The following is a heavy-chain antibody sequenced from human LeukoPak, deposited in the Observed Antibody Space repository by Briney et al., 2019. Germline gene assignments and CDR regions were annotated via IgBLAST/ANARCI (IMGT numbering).Heavy chain of an antibody. V-gene: IGHV1-2*02. CDR1: GYTFTGYY. CDR2: INPNSGGT. D-gene: IGHD3-3*01. J-gene: IGHJ6*02. Sequence: GASVKVSCKASGYTFTGYYMHWVRQAPGQGLEWMGWINPNSGGTNYAQKFQGRVTMTSDTSISTAYMELSRLRSDDTAVYYCASPTKFWSGYNTRHYYYYGMDVWGQGTTVTVSS. CDR3: ASPTKFWSGYNTRHYYYYGMDV.